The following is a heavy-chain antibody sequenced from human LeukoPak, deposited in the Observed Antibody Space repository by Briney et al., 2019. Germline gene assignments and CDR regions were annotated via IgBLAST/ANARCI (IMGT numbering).Heavy chain of an antibody. J-gene: IGHJ4*02. CDR3: ARVAKERVGGVYYFDY. V-gene: IGHV3-13*01. D-gene: IGHD1-1*01. CDR2: IGTAGDT. Sequence: HPGVSLRLSCAASGFTFSDYDMHWVRRATGKGLEWVSAIGTAGDTYYTGSVKGRFTISRENAKNSLYLQMNSLRAGDTAVYYCARVAKERVGGVYYFDYWGQGTLVTVSS. CDR1: GFTFSDYD.